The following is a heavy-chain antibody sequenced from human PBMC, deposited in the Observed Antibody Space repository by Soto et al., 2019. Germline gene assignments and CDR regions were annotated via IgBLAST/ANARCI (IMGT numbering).Heavy chain of an antibody. J-gene: IGHJ4*02. D-gene: IGHD3-9*01. V-gene: IGHV4-39*01. CDR2: IYYSGST. CDR1: GGSISSSSYY. Sequence: QLQLQESGPGLVKPSETLSLTCTVSGGSISSSSYYWGWIRQPPGKGLEWIGSIYYSGSTYYNPALKSRVTISVDTSKTQFSLKLSSVTAADTAVYYCARHQADYDILTGYSDYWGQGTLVTVSS. CDR3: ARHQADYDILTGYSDY.